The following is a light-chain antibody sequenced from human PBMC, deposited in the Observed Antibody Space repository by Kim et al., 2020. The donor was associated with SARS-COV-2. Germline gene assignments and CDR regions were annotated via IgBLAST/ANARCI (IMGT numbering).Light chain of an antibody. CDR3: QQSNSFPPT. V-gene: IGKV1-12*01. CDR1: QDISDW. J-gene: IGKJ1*01. CDR2: AAS. Sequence: ASVGDSVPITCRARQDISDWLAWYQQKAGKAPKLLIYAASSLQSGVPSRFSGSGSGTDFTLSISSLQPEDFATYYCQQSNSFPPTFGQGTKVEIK.